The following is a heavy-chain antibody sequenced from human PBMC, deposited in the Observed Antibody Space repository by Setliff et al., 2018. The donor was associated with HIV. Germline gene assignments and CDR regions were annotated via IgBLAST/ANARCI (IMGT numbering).Heavy chain of an antibody. Sequence: SETLSLTCIVSGASISSNTWSWIRQAPGKGLQWIGFIYNSVTTNYNPSLKNRVTISLDTSKNQFSLKLTSVTAADTAVYYCARGGTSSNWFGPWGQGTLVTVS. J-gene: IGHJ5*02. V-gene: IGHV4-59*01. CDR2: IYNSVTT. D-gene: IGHD2-2*01. CDR3: ARGGTSSNWFGP. CDR1: GASISSNT.